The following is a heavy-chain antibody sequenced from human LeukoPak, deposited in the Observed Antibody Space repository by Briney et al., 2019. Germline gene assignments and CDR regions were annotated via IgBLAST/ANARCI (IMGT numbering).Heavy chain of an antibody. J-gene: IGHJ4*02. CDR1: GFSFSTYY. Sequence: PGGSLRLSCAASGFSFSTYYVNWVRQTPGKGLECVSCISSSSTYIYYADSVRGRFAISRDNAKNSLYLQMNSLRAEDTAVYNCARENHVSFDYWGQGSLVT. V-gene: IGHV3-21*01. CDR2: ISSSSTYI. CDR3: ARENHVSFDY. D-gene: IGHD1-14*01.